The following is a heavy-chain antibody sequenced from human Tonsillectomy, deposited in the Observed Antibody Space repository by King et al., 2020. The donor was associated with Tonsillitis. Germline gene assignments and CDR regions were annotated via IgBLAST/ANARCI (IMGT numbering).Heavy chain of an antibody. Sequence: QLVQSGGGVVRPGRSLILSCAASGFTFSSYAMHWVRQAPGKGLEWVADISYDGSNKYYADSVKGRFTISRDNSKNTLYLQIKRLRAEDTAVYYCAREPCSSTSCYRDAFDIWGQGTMVTVSS. J-gene: IGHJ3*02. CDR2: ISYDGSNK. CDR3: AREPCSSTSCYRDAFDI. V-gene: IGHV3-30*04. D-gene: IGHD2-2*01. CDR1: GFTFSSYA.